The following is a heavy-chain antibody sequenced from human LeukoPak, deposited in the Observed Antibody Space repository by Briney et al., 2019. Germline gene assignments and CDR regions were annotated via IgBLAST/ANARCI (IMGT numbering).Heavy chain of an antibody. J-gene: IGHJ4*02. CDR2: INPNSSGT. CDR3: ATLLSNAAFDY. D-gene: IGHD6-25*01. Sequence: ASVKVSCKASGYTFTGYYTHWVRQAPGQGLEWMGWINPNSSGTNYAQKFQGRVTMTRDTSISTAYMELSRLRSDDTAVYYCATLLSNAAFDYWGQGTLVTVSS. V-gene: IGHV1-2*02. CDR1: GYTFTGYY.